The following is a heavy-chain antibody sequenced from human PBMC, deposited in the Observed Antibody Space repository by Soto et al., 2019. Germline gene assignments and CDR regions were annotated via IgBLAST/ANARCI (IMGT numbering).Heavy chain of an antibody. V-gene: IGHV4-39*01. Sequence: SETLSLTCTVSGGSISGSSYYWGWIRQPPGKGLEWIGRIYYSGSTYYNPSLKSRVTIYVDTSKNQFSLKLRSVPAADTAVYCCAGYPPPRIWYFDYWGQGTLVTVSS. CDR3: AGYPPPRIWYFDY. D-gene: IGHD3-10*01. CDR1: GGSISGSSYY. CDR2: IYYSGST. J-gene: IGHJ4*02.